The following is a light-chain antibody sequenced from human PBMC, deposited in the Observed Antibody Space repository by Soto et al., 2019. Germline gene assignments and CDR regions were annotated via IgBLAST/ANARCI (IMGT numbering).Light chain of an antibody. V-gene: IGKV3-15*01. CDR3: QQRNVWPPVT. CDR1: QSVSSN. CDR2: GAS. Sequence: EIVMTQSPATLSVSPGERATLSCRASQSVSSNLAWYQQKPGQAPRLLIYGASTRATGISARFSGSGSGTDFTLTISSLEPEDSAVYYCQQRNVWPPVTFGQGTRLEIK. J-gene: IGKJ5*01.